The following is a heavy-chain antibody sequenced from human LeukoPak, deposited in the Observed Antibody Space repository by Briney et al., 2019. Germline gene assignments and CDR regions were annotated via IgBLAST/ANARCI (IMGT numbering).Heavy chain of an antibody. CDR3: ARADSYYDFWSGYLNPAYYFDY. CDR2: INPNSGGT. V-gene: IGHV1-2*02. J-gene: IGHJ4*02. D-gene: IGHD3-3*01. Sequence: ASVTVSFKASGYTFTSYDINWVRQAPGQGLEWMGWINPNSGGTNYAQKFQGRVTMTRDTSISTAYMELSRLRSDDTAVYYCARADSYYDFWSGYLNPAYYFDYWGQGTLVTVSS. CDR1: GYTFTSYD.